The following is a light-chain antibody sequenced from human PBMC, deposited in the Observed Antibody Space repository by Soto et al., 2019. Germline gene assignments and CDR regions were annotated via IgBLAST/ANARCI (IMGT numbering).Light chain of an antibody. J-gene: IGLJ1*01. CDR1: SSNLGGNS. Sequence: SVLTQPPSVSAAPGQKVTISCSGSSSNLGGNSVSWYQQLPGTAPKLLIYDDNKRPSGIPDRFSGSKSGTSATLGITGFQTGDEDDYYCGSWDSSLSAYVFGTGTKVTVL. CDR2: DDN. V-gene: IGLV1-51*01. CDR3: GSWDSSLSAYV.